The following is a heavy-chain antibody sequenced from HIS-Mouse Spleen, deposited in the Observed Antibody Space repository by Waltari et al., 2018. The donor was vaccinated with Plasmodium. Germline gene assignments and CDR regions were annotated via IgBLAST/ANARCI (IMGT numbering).Heavy chain of an antibody. D-gene: IGHD6-6*01. J-gene: IGHJ4*02. CDR1: GYSISSGYY. CDR3: AGSSSYDY. CDR2: IYHSGST. Sequence: QVQLQESGPGLVKPSETLSLTCTVSGYSISSGYYWGWIRQPPGKGLEGIGSIYHSGSTYYNPSLKSRVTISVDTSKNQFSLKLSSVTAADTAVYYCAGSSSYDYWGQGTLVTVSS. V-gene: IGHV4-38-2*02.